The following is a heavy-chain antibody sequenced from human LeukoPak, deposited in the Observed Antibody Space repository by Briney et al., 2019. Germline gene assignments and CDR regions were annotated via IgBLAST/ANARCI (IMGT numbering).Heavy chain of an antibody. CDR1: GYTFTSYA. D-gene: IGHD3-3*01. V-gene: IGHV1-3*01. J-gene: IGHJ3*02. Sequence: ASVKVSCKASGYTFTSYAMHWVRQAPGQRLEWMGWINAGNGNTKYSQKLQGRVTMTTDTSTSTAYMELRSLRSDDTAVYYCAREFTIFEAFDIWGQGTMVTVSS. CDR3: AREFTIFEAFDI. CDR2: INAGNGNT.